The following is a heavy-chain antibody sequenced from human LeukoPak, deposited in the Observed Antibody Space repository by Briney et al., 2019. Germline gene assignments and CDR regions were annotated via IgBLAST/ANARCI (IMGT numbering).Heavy chain of an antibody. CDR3: TRDSNWGTLLDY. CDR2: IYYSGST. CDR1: GGSISSVGYF. J-gene: IGHJ4*02. V-gene: IGHV4-31*03. D-gene: IGHD7-27*01. Sequence: PSETLSLTCTVSGGSISSVGYFWRWIRQHPGKGLEWIGYIYYSGSTYYHPSLKSRVTISVDTSKNQFSLKLSSVTAADTAVYYCTRDSNWGTLLDYWGQGTLVTVSS.